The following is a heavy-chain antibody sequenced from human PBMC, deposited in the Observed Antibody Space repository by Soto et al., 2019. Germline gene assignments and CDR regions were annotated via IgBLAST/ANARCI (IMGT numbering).Heavy chain of an antibody. CDR3: ARKPPSAIQGWAFGMDV. V-gene: IGHV3-53*02. CDR1: GFSISSNY. CDR2: TFSGGNT. D-gene: IGHD2-21*01. Sequence: ELQLVETGGGLIQTGGSLRLSCAASGFSISSNYIAWVRQPPGKGLEWVSTTFSGGNTEYAASVKGRCSISRDNYKNPVYPQMDNLRVEDTAVYYCARKPPSAIQGWAFGMDVWGQGTTVSVSS. J-gene: IGHJ6*02.